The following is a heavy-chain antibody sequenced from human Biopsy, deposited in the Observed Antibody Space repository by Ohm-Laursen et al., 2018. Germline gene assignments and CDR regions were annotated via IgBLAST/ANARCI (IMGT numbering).Heavy chain of an antibody. V-gene: IGHV1-8*01. Sequence: ASVKVSCKPSGYTFTSYDIAWVRQASGQGPEWIGWLNPVSGNSNFGQKFRGRVTVTSDTSISTAYMELSGLTSDDTATYYCGRAVRNQLLTDPWGQGTLVTVTS. CDR2: LNPVSGNS. J-gene: IGHJ5*02. CDR1: GYTFTSYD. D-gene: IGHD1-7*01. CDR3: GRAVRNQLLTDP.